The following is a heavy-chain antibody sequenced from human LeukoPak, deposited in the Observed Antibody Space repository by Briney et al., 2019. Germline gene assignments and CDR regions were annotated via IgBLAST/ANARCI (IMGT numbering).Heavy chain of an antibody. V-gene: IGHV3-30*18. J-gene: IGHJ4*02. CDR1: GFTFSSYG. Sequence: GRSLRLSCAASGFTFSSYGMHWVRQAPGKGLEWVAVISCDGSNKYYADSVKGRFTISRDNSKNTLYLQMNSLRAEDTAVYYCAKGFGESLPDYWGQGTLVTVSS. CDR3: AKGFGESLPDY. D-gene: IGHD3-10*01. CDR2: ISCDGSNK.